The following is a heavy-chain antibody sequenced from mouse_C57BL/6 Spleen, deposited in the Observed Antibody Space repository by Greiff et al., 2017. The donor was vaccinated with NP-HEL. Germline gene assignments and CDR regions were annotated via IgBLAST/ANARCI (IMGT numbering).Heavy chain of an antibody. CDR2: IDPETGGT. V-gene: IGHV1-15*01. J-gene: IGHJ2*01. CDR3: TRRNFYFDY. Sequence: QVQLKESGAELVRPGASVTLSCKASGYTFTDYEMHWVKQTPVHGLEWIGAIDPETGGTAYNQKFQGKAILTADESSSTAYLELRSLTSEDSAVYYCTRRNFYFDYGGQGTTLTVSS. CDR1: GYTFTDYE.